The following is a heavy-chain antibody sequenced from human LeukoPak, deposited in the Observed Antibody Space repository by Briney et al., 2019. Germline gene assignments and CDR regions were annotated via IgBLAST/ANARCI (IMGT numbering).Heavy chain of an antibody. Sequence: ASVKVSCTASGFTFTSYDINWVRQATGQGLEWMGWMNPINGNTGYAQKFQGRVTMTRDTSISTAYMELRSLRSDDTAVYYCVRDGEGVAISVNYWFDPWGQGTLVTVSS. J-gene: IGHJ5*02. D-gene: IGHD3-10*01. V-gene: IGHV1-8*01. CDR2: MNPINGNT. CDR1: GFTFTSYD. CDR3: VRDGEGVAISVNYWFDP.